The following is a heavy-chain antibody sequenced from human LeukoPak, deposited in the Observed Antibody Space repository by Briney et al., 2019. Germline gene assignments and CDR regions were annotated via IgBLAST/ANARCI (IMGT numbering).Heavy chain of an antibody. CDR2: ISGSGGST. CDR1: GFAFSRFP. CDR3: AKDRGISSWYTY. D-gene: IGHD2-8*01. V-gene: IGHV3-23*01. J-gene: IGHJ4*02. Sequence: GTSLRLSCAASGFAFSRFPMHWVRQAPGKGLEWVSAISGSGGSTYYADSVKGRFTISRDNSKNTLYLQMNSLRAEDTAVYYCAKDRGISSWYTYWGQGTLVTVSS.